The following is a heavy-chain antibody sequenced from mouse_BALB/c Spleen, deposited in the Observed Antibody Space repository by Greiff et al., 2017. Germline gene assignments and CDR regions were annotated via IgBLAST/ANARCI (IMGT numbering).Heavy chain of an antibody. D-gene: IGHD2-1*01. V-gene: IGHV5-4*02. CDR1: GFTFSDYY. Sequence: EVQGVESGGGLVKPGGSLKLSCAASGFTFSDYYMYWVRQTPEKRLEWVATISDGGSYTYYPDSVKGRFTISRDNAKNNLYLQMSSLKSEDTAMYYCARDHGNYGGDAMDDWGQGTSVTVSS. CDR3: ARDHGNYGGDAMDD. CDR2: ISDGGSYT. J-gene: IGHJ4*01.